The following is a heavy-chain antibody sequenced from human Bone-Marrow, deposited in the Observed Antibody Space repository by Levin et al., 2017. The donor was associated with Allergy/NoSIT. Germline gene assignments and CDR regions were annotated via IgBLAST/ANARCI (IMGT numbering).Heavy chain of an antibody. CDR3: ARAYGSGNYVYFDY. Sequence: PSETLSLTCIVSGGSISNYYWHWIRQSPGKGLEWIGYISDSGSTGYDTPLKSRVTMSVDTSRNQFSLNLGSVTAADTAVYYCARAYGSGNYVYFDYWGQGNLVTVSS. V-gene: IGHV4-59*01. D-gene: IGHD3-10*01. J-gene: IGHJ4*02. CDR1: GGSISNYY. CDR2: ISDSGST.